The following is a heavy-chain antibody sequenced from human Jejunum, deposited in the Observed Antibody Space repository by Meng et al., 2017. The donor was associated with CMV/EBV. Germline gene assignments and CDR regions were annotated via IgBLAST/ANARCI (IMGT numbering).Heavy chain of an antibody. V-gene: IGHV3-48*03. J-gene: IGHJ4*02. CDR2: ISGSGSTI. D-gene: IGHD4-23*01. Sequence: FTFSSSEMNWVRQPPGKGLEWVSYISGSGSTIYYTNSAKGRFTISRDNSKNSLYLQMDSLRVEDTAIYYCARDPYTVVHSGYSDYWGQGLRVTVSS. CDR1: FTFSSSE. CDR3: ARDPYTVVHSGYSDY.